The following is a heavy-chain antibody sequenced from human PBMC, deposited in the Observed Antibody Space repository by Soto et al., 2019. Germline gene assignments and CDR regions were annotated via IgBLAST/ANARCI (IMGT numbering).Heavy chain of an antibody. CDR3: VVDTTGLLDY. CDR2: IWYDGNKK. J-gene: IGHJ4*02. D-gene: IGHD5-18*01. CDR1: GFSFSSSG. V-gene: IGHV3-33*03. Sequence: QVHLVESGGGVVQPGRSLRLSCAASGFSFSSSGMHWVRQAPGKGLEWVAVIWYDGNKKYYGDSVRGRFTISRDNSKNTLYLEMNSLRAEDTAVYYCVVDTTGLLDYWGQGTLVTVPS.